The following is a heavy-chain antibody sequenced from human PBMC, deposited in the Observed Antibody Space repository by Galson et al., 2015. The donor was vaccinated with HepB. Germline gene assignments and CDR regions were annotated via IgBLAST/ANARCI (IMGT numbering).Heavy chain of an antibody. CDR3: ARNGYCSDGACYGFDF. CDR1: GYSFTGYW. J-gene: IGHJ4*02. Sequence: QSGAEVKKPGESLKISCETSGYSFTGYWIGWVRQMPGKGLAWMGIIYPGDSDTRYSPSFQGQGTMSIDKSISTAYLHWSSLKASDTAIYYCARNGYCSDGACYGFDFWGQGTLVTVSS. CDR2: IYPGDSDT. D-gene: IGHD2-15*01. V-gene: IGHV5-51*03.